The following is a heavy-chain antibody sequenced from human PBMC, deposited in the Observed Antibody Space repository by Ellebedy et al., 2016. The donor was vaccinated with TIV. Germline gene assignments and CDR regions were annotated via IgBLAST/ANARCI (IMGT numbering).Heavy chain of an antibody. CDR2: ISSTFNTI. CDR1: GFTFSAHS. Sequence: GGSLRLXCAASGFTFSAHSMNWVRQAPGKGLEWVAYISSTFNTIKYTGSVKGRFTISRDDAENSLSLQMNNLRAEDTAVYYCARRYMDVWGKGTTVTVSS. CDR3: ARRYMDV. V-gene: IGHV3-48*01. J-gene: IGHJ6*03.